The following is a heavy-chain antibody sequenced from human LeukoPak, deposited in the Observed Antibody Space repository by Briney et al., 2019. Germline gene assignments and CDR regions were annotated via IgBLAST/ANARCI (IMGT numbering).Heavy chain of an antibody. D-gene: IGHD6-13*01. V-gene: IGHV3-23*01. CDR1: GFTFSSYA. CDR2: ISGSSGST. CDR3: AKTGYSSSCIDY. J-gene: IGHJ4*02. Sequence: GGSLRLSCAASGFTFSSYAMSWVRQAPGKGLEWVSAISGSSGSTYYADSVKGRFTISRDNSKNTLYLQMNSLRAEDTAVYYCAKTGYSSSCIDYWGQGTLVTVSS.